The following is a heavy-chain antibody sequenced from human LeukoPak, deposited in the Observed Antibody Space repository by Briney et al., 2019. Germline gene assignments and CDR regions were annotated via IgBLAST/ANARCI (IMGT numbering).Heavy chain of an antibody. CDR3: ARKLGPFDY. D-gene: IGHD3-10*01. Sequence: GGSLRLSCAASGFTFSSHAMSWVRQAPGKGLEWVSAISISGGSTYYADSVKGRFTISRDNSKNTLYLQMNSLRAEDTAVYYCARKLGPFDYWGQGTLVTVSS. J-gene: IGHJ4*02. CDR2: ISISGGST. CDR1: GFTFSSHA. V-gene: IGHV3-23*01.